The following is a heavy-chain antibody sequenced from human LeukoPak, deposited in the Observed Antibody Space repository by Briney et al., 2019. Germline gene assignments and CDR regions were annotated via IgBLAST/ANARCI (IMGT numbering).Heavy chain of an antibody. Sequence: GGSLRLSCAASGFTFSSYSMNWVRQAPGKGLEWVSSISSSSSYIYYADSVKGRFTTSRDNAKNSLYLQMNSLRAEDTAVYYCAREGDGSGDYYYYYGMDVWGQGTTVTVSS. D-gene: IGHD3-16*01. V-gene: IGHV3-21*01. CDR1: GFTFSSYS. CDR2: ISSSSSYI. J-gene: IGHJ6*02. CDR3: AREGDGSGDYYYYYGMDV.